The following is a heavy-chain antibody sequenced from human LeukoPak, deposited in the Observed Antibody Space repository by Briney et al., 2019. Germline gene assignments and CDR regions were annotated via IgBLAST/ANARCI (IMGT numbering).Heavy chain of an antibody. CDR3: ASGGYCSSTSCPLPLNY. CDR1: GYTFTGYY. Sequence: ASVKVSCKASGYTFTGYYMHWVRQAPGQGLEWMGWINPNSGGTNYAQKFQGRVTMTRDTSISTAYMELSSLRSEDTAVYYCASGGYCSSTSCPLPLNYWGQGTLVTVSS. D-gene: IGHD2-2*01. J-gene: IGHJ4*02. V-gene: IGHV1-2*02. CDR2: INPNSGGT.